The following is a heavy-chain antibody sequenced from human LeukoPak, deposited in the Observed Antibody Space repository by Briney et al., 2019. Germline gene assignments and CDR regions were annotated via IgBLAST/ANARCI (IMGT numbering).Heavy chain of an antibody. Sequence: PGRSLRLSCAASGFTFSSYWMHWVRQAPGKGLVWVSRMNGDGSSTAYADSVKGRFTISRDNAKNTLYLQMNSLRADDTAVYYCARSRDGRGDYWGQGTLVTVSS. CDR2: MNGDGSST. CDR1: GFTFSSYW. D-gene: IGHD5-24*01. J-gene: IGHJ4*02. CDR3: ARSRDGRGDY. V-gene: IGHV3-74*01.